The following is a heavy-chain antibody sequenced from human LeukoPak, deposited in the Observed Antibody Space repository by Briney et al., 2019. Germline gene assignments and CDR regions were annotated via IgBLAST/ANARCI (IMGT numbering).Heavy chain of an antibody. CDR2: IIPIFGTA. Sequence: GASVKVSCKASGGTFSSYAISWVRQAPGQGLEWMGGIIPIFGTANYAQKFQGRVTITTDESTSTAYMELSSLRSEDTAVYYCALRDSRYNWNPGDYWGQGTLVTVSS. CDR3: ALRDSRYNWNPGDY. V-gene: IGHV1-69*05. J-gene: IGHJ4*02. D-gene: IGHD1-20*01. CDR1: GGTFSSYA.